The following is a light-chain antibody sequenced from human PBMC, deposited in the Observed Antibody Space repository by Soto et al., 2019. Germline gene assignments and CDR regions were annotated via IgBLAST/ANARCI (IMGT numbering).Light chain of an antibody. CDR2: DAS. CDR1: QSVSSN. CDR3: QKGLT. Sequence: EIALTQSPVTLSLSPEERATLSCRASQSVSSNLAWYQQKPGQAPRLLIYDASTRATGIPARFSGSGSGTDFTLTISSLEPEDFAVYYCQKGLTFGGGTKVEIK. J-gene: IGKJ4*01. V-gene: IGKV3-11*01.